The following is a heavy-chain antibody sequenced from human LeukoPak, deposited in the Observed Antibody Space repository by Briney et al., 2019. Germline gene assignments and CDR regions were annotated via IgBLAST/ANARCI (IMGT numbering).Heavy chain of an antibody. CDR3: ARNQRRLDY. J-gene: IGHJ4*02. CDR2: IKQDGNEK. Sequence: GGSLRLSCAASGFTFSTYWTSWVRQAPGKGLELVANIKQDGNEKYYVDSVKGRFTISRDNAKNSLYLQVNSLRAEDTAVYYCARNQRRLDYWGQGTLVTVSS. D-gene: IGHD1-14*01. CDR1: GFTFSTYW. V-gene: IGHV3-7*01.